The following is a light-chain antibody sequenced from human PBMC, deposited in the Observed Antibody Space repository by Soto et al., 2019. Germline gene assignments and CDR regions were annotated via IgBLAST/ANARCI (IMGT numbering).Light chain of an antibody. CDR2: AAS. V-gene: IGKV3-20*01. CDR3: QQYGSSPTT. CDR1: QTFSSSY. Sequence: EIVLTQSPVTLSLAPGERATLSCRASQTFSSSYLAWYQQKPGQAPRLLISAASRRATGIPDRFSGSGSGTDFTLTISRLEPEDFAVYYCQQYGSSPTTFGQGTKVDIK. J-gene: IGKJ1*01.